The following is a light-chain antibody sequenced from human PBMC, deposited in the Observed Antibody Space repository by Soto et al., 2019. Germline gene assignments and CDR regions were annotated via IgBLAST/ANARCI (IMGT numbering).Light chain of an antibody. CDR2: DAS. J-gene: IGKJ5*01. CDR3: QQRSAGVT. CDR1: QSISNY. V-gene: IGKV3-11*01. Sequence: EIVLTQSPATLSLSPGERATLSCRASQSISNYLAWYQHKPGQAPRLLIYDASNRATATPPRFSGSGSGTDLTLTISSLEPEDFAVYYCQQRSAGVTFGQGTRLEIK.